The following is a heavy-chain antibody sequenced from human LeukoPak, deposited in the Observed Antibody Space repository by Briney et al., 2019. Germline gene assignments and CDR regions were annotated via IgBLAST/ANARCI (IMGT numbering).Heavy chain of an antibody. J-gene: IGHJ5*02. V-gene: IGHV3-30*02. Sequence: GGSLRLSCAASGFTFSSYGMHWVRQAPGKGLEWVAFIRYDGSNKYYADSVKGRFTISRDNSKNTLYLQMNSLRAEDTAVYYCAKDRTYGTSWYGCSPSWGQGTLVTVSS. CDR1: GFTFSSYG. D-gene: IGHD6-13*01. CDR2: IRYDGSNK. CDR3: AKDRTYGTSWYGCSPS.